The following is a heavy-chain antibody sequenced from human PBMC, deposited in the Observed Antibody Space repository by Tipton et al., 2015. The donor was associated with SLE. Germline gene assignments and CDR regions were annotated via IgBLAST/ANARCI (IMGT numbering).Heavy chain of an antibody. V-gene: IGHV4-39*07. Sequence: TLSLTCTVSGGSISNNNYYWSWIRQPAGKGLVWIGSIYHSGSTNYNPSLKSRVTISVDTSKNQFSLKLSSVTAADTAVYYCATEHSSGWTAAFDIWGQGTMVTVSS. CDR2: IYHSGST. CDR1: GGSISNNNYY. D-gene: IGHD6-19*01. CDR3: ATEHSSGWTAAFDI. J-gene: IGHJ3*02.